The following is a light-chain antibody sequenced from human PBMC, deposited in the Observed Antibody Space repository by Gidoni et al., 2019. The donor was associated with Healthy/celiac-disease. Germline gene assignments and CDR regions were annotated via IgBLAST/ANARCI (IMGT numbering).Light chain of an antibody. V-gene: IGKV1-9*01. CDR1: QGISSY. J-gene: IGKJ4*01. Sequence: IQFTQSPSFLSASVGDRVTITCRASQGISSYLAWYQQKPGKAPKLLIYAASTLQSGVPSRFSGSGSGTEFTLTISSLQPEDFATYYCQQLNSYLPLTFGGGTKVEIK. CDR2: AAS. CDR3: QQLNSYLPLT.